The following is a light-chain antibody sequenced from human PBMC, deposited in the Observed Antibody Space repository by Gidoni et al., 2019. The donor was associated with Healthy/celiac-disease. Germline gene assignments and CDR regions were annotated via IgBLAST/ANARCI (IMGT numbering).Light chain of an antibody. Sequence: EIVLTQSPGTLSLSPGERATLSCMASQSVSSSYLAWSQQKPGQAPRLLIYGASSRATGITDRFSGSGSGTDFTLTISRLEPEDFGVYYCQQYGSSPLYTFGQGTKLEIK. CDR3: QQYGSSPLYT. J-gene: IGKJ2*01. V-gene: IGKV3-20*01. CDR1: QSVSSSY. CDR2: GAS.